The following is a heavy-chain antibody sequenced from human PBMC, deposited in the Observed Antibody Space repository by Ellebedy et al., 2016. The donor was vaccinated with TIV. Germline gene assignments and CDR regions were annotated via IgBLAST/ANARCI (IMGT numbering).Heavy chain of an antibody. D-gene: IGHD3-16*01. CDR3: VTWGQSYGR. V-gene: IGHV3-7*03. Sequence: GESLKISCAASGLTFSSHAMSWVRQAPGKGLGWVAHINPDGSAEYYVDSVKGRLTISRDNAKRALFLHMNSLRVDDTAVYYFVTWGQSYGRWGQGSLVTISS. CDR2: INPDGSAE. CDR1: GLTFSSHA. J-gene: IGHJ4*02.